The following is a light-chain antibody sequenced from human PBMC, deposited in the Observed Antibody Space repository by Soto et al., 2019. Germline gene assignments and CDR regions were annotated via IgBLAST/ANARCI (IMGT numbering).Light chain of an antibody. Sequence: EIVITQSQATLSVSPSEGDRLXCRALLSVSSNYLAWYQQKPGQAPRLLIYGASTRATGIPDRFSGSGSGTDFTLTISRLEPEDSAVYYCQQYGSSPTWTFGQGTKVDIK. CDR3: QQYGSSPTWT. V-gene: IGKV3-20*01. J-gene: IGKJ1*01. CDR1: LSVSSNY. CDR2: GAS.